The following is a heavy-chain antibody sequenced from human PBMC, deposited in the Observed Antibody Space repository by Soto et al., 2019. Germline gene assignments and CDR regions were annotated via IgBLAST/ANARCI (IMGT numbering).Heavy chain of an antibody. CDR1: GSSVSIGCY. CDR2: IYYSGST. V-gene: IGHV4-39*01. D-gene: IGHD3-10*01. CDR3: ARHSSGGYYYGSGSYYDAFDI. J-gene: IGHJ3*02. Sequence: GSSVSIGCYLSRIQQTPGKGLEWIGSIYYSGSTYYNPSLKSRVTISVDTSKNQFSLTLSSVTAADTAVYYCARHSSGGYYYGSGSYYDAFDIWGQGTMVTVSS.